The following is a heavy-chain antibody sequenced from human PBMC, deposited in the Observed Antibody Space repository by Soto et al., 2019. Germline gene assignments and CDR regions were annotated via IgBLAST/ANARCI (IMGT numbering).Heavy chain of an antibody. V-gene: IGHV1-24*01. D-gene: IGHD6-19*01. CDR2: FDPEDGET. CDR3: ATVRFGAVGGYHWFDP. J-gene: IGHJ5*02. Sequence: ASVKVSCKVSGYTLTELSMHWVRQAPGKGLEWMGGFDPEDGETIYAQKFQGRVTMTEDTSTDTAYMELSSLRSEDTAVYYCATVRFGAVGGYHWFDPWGQGALVTVSS. CDR1: GYTLTELS.